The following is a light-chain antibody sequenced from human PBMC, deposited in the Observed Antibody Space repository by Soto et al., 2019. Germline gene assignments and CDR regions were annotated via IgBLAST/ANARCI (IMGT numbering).Light chain of an antibody. CDR1: QSISSY. Sequence: DIQMTQSPSSLSASVGDRVTITCRASQSISSYLNWYQQKPGKAPKLLIYAASSLQSGVPSRFSGSGSGTDFTLTISSLQXXXFATYYCQQSYSTPGTFGQGTKVEIK. CDR2: AAS. V-gene: IGKV1-39*01. J-gene: IGKJ1*01. CDR3: QQSYSTPGT.